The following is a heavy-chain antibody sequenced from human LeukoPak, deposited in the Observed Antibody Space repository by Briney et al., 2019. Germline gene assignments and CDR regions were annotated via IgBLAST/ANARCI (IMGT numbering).Heavy chain of an antibody. J-gene: IGHJ5*02. V-gene: IGHV1-18*01. Sequence: GASVKVSCKASDYTFTSYGISWARQAPGQGLEWMGWISAYNGNTNYAQKLQGRVTMTTDTSTSTAYMELRSLRSDDTAVYYCARYLGGYCSGGSCYSDWFDPWGQGTLVTVSS. CDR2: ISAYNGNT. CDR3: ARYLGGYCSGGSCYSDWFDP. CDR1: DYTFTSYG. D-gene: IGHD2-15*01.